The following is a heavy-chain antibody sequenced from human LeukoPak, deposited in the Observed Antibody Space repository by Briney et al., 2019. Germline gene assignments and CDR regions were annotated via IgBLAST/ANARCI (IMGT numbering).Heavy chain of an antibody. Sequence: GRSLRLSCAASGFTLSSYGMQGVRPAPGKGLEGVAVISYDGSNKYYADSVKGRFTISRDNSKNTLYLQMNSLRAEDTAVYYCAKDAYYYDSSGYFDYWGQGTLVTVSS. V-gene: IGHV3-30*18. CDR3: AKDAYYYDSSGYFDY. D-gene: IGHD3-22*01. J-gene: IGHJ4*02. CDR2: ISYDGSNK. CDR1: GFTLSSYG.